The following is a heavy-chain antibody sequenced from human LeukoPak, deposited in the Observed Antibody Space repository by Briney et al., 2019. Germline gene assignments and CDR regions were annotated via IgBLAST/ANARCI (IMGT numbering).Heavy chain of an antibody. CDR2: ISAYNGNT. CDR3: ARVLVNHYYRSPRVPLPADY. Sequence: ASVKVSCKASGYTFTSYGISWVRQAPGQGLEWMGWISAYNGNTDYAQKLQGRVTMTTDTSTSTAYMELRSLRSDDTAVYYCARVLVNHYYRSPRVPLPADYWGQGTLVTVSS. V-gene: IGHV1-18*01. D-gene: IGHD1-14*01. CDR1: GYTFTSYG. J-gene: IGHJ4*02.